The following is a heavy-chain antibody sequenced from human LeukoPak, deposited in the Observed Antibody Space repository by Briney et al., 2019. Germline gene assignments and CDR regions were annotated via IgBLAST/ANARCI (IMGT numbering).Heavy chain of an antibody. V-gene: IGHV3-30*03. CDR2: MSYDGSDK. Sequence: PGGSLRLSCAASGFTFSSYGMHWVRQAPGKGLEWVAVMSYDGSDKYYADSVKGRFTISRDNSKNTLYLQMNSLRAEDTAVYYCASDGGPFDHWGQGILVTVAS. J-gene: IGHJ4*02. CDR1: GFTFSSYG. D-gene: IGHD3-16*01. CDR3: ASDGGPFDH.